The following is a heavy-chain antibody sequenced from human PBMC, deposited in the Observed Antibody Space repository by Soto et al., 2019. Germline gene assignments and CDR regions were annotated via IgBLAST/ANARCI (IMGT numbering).Heavy chain of an antibody. CDR3: ATAARGGSSQDAYYFDY. J-gene: IGHJ4*02. D-gene: IGHD6-13*01. CDR1: GYTFTGYY. Sequence: ASVKVSCKASGYTFTGYYMHWVRQAPGQGLEWMGWINPNSGGTNYAQKFQGWVTMTRDTSISTAYMELSRLRSDDTAVYYCATAARGGSSQDAYYFDYWGQGTLVTAPQ. V-gene: IGHV1-2*04. CDR2: INPNSGGT.